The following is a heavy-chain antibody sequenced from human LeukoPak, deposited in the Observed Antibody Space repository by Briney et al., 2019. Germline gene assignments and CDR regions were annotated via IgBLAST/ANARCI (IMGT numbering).Heavy chain of an antibody. Sequence: MPSETLSLTCTVSGGSISSYYWSWIRQPPGKGLEWIGYIYYSGSTNYNPSLKSRVTISVDTSKNQFSLKLGSVTAADTAVYYCARGIGGYSYGYWFDPWGQGTLVTVSS. CDR1: GGSISSYY. CDR2: IYYSGST. V-gene: IGHV4-59*08. D-gene: IGHD5-18*01. CDR3: ARGIGGYSYGYWFDP. J-gene: IGHJ5*02.